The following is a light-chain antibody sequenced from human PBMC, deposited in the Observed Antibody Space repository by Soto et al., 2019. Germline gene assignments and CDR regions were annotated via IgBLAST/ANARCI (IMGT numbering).Light chain of an antibody. Sequence: QSALTQPASVSGSPGQSITISCTGTSSDIGAYNFVSWYQQHPGKAPKLMLYDVNIRPSGVSNRFSGSKSGNTASLTISGLQAEDEADCYCTSWTTSTTMIFGGGTKL. CDR1: SSDIGAYNF. V-gene: IGLV2-14*03. CDR3: TSWTTSTTMI. J-gene: IGLJ2*01. CDR2: DVN.